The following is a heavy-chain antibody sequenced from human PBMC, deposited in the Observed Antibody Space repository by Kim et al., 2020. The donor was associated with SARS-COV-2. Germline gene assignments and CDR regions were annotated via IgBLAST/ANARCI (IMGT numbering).Heavy chain of an antibody. J-gene: IGHJ4*02. D-gene: IGHD3-3*01. CDR1: GGSISSGDYY. CDR2: IYYSGST. CDR3: ARARATSITIFGGVIVQIFDY. V-gene: IGHV4-30-4*01. Sequence: SETLSLTCTVSGGSISSGDYYWSWIRQPPGKGLEWIGYIYYSGSTYYNPSLKSRVTISVDTSKNQFSLKLSSVTAADTAVYYCARARATSITIFGGVIVQIFDYWGQGTLVTVSS.